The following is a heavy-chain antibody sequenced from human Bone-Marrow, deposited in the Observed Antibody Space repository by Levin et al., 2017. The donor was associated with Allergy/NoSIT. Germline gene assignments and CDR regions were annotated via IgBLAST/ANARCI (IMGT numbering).Heavy chain of an antibody. Sequence: GASVKVSCKASGYTFTSYDINWVRQATGQGLEWMGWMNPNSGNTGYAQKFQGRVTMTRNTSISTAYMELSSLRSEDTAVYYCARGIAAAGTGPYYFDYWGQGTLVTVSS. CDR2: MNPNSGNT. CDR3: ARGIAAAGTGPYYFDY. D-gene: IGHD6-13*01. J-gene: IGHJ4*02. V-gene: IGHV1-8*01. CDR1: GYTFTSYD.